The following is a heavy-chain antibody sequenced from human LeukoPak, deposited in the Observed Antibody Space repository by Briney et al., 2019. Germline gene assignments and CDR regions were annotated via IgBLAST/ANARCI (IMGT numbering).Heavy chain of an antibody. CDR1: DESFSGYY. D-gene: IGHD2-15*01. CDR2: INYSGST. J-gene: IGHJ4*02. V-gene: IGHV4-34*01. Sequence: SETLSLTCAVSDESFSGYYWNWIRQPPGRRLEWIGEINYSGSTQYHPSLKSRVTMSVDKSKKRVSLKLSSVTVADTAVYYCAREGRGGHNFDSWGQGTLAIVSS. CDR3: AREGRGGHNFDS.